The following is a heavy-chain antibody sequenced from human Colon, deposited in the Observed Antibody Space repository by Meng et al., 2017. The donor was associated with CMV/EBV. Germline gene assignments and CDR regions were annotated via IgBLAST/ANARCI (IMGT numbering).Heavy chain of an antibody. D-gene: IGHD3-3*02. CDR3: VRLDLAAFYS. J-gene: IGHJ4*02. Sequence: GGSLRLSCAASGFTFSNSEMNWVRQAPGEGLEWIAYITGGSNIIYYADSVKGRFTISRDNAKNSLYLQMNSLSAEDTAVYYCVRLDLAAFYSWGQGTVVTVSS. CDR1: GFTFSNSE. CDR2: ITGGSNII. V-gene: IGHV3-48*03.